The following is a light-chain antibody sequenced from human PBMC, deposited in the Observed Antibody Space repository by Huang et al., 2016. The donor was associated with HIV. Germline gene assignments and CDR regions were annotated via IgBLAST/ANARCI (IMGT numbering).Light chain of an antibody. CDR1: QSVSSY. Sequence: EIVLTQSPATLSLSPGERATLTGRASQSVSSYLAWFQQKRGQAPRLLIYDAFNRAPGIPDRFSGSGSVTDFTLTISNVEPEDFAVYYCQQRNNWPRTFGQGTKVEI. CDR2: DAF. CDR3: QQRNNWPRT. J-gene: IGKJ1*01. V-gene: IGKV3-11*01.